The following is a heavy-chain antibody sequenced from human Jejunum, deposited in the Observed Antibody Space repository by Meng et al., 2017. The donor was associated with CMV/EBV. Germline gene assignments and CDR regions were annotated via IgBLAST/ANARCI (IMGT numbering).Heavy chain of an antibody. J-gene: IGHJ4*02. CDR3: VTSERYDY. D-gene: IGHD1-1*01. CDR1: GFLFSGYS. V-gene: IGHV3-21*01. CDR2: ITGSSFYI. Sequence: LSCAASGFLFSGYSMHWVRQAPGKGLEWVSSITGSSFYIYYADSVKGRFTISRDNAKNSLYLQMNSLRAEDTAVYYCVTSERYDYWGQGTLVTVSS.